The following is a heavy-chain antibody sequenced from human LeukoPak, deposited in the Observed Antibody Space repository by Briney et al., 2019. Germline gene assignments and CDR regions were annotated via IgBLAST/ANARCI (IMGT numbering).Heavy chain of an antibody. V-gene: IGHV3-23*01. Sequence: GGSLRLSCAASGFTFSSYAMSWVRQARGKGLEWVSDISGGGGSTYYADSVKGRFTISRDNSKNTLYLQMNSLRAEDTAVYYCAKWNYDSSGYYDDYWGQGTLVTVSS. D-gene: IGHD3-22*01. CDR3: AKWNYDSSGYYDDY. J-gene: IGHJ4*02. CDR1: GFTFSSYA. CDR2: ISGGGGST.